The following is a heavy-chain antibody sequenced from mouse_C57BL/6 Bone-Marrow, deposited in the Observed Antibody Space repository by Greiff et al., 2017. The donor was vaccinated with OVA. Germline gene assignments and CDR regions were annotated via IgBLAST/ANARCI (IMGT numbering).Heavy chain of an antibody. D-gene: IGHD2-12*01. CDR3: ARVCYFFAD. V-gene: IGHV1-81*01. J-gene: IGHJ3*01. CDR1: GYTFTSYG. Sequence: QVQLKESGAELARPGASVKLSCKASGYTFTSYGISWVKQRTGQGLEWIGEIYPRSGNTYYNEKFKGKATLTADKSSSTAYMELRSLTSEDSAVYFCARVCYFFADWGKGTMVTVAA. CDR2: IYPRSGNT.